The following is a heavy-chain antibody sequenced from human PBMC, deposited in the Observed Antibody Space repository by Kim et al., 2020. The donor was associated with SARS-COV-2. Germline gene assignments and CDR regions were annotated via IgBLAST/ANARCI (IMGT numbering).Heavy chain of an antibody. CDR1: GFTVSSNY. V-gene: IGHV3-53*01. D-gene: IGHD3-3*01. CDR3: ARGRSGPRSLDV. Sequence: GGSLRLSCAASGFTVSSNYMSWVRQAPGKRLEWVSFIYTGGSAHYTDSVMGRFTISRDNSKNTLYLQMNSLRGEDTAVYYRARGRSGPRSLDVWGQGTMVTVSS. J-gene: IGHJ3*01. CDR2: IYTGGSA.